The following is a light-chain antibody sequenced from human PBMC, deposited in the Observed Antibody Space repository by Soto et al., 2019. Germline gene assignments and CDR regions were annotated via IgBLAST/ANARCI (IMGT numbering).Light chain of an antibody. J-gene: IGKJ1*01. CDR2: GAS. V-gene: IGKV1-39*01. CDR1: QGISNY. CDR3: QQTVKVPRT. Sequence: DIQMTQSPSSLSASAGDRVTITCRASQGISNYLNWYQQRVGTAPKLLIYGASILQSGVPARFSGSGFGTDFTLTTDSLQPEDFAIYYCQQTVKVPRTFGHGTRVEIK.